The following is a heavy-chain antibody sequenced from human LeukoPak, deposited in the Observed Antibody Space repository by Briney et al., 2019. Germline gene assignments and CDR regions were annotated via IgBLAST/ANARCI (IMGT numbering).Heavy chain of an antibody. CDR2: ISSSSSYI. D-gene: IGHD2-15*01. CDR1: GFTLTTYN. J-gene: IGHJ4*02. Sequence: GGSLRLSCAASGFTLTTYNMNWLRQAPGKGLEWVSSISSSSSYIYYADSVKGRFTISRDNAQNSLYLQMDSLRAEDTAMYYCARDGPRVEVVVAAIDYWGQGTLVTVSS. V-gene: IGHV3-21*01. CDR3: ARDGPRVEVVVAAIDY.